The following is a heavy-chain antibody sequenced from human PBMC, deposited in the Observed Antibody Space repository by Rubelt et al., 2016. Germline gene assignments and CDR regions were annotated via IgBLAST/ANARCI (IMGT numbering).Heavy chain of an antibody. CDR3: ARDHPEGYRYFDY. V-gene: IGHV1-69*01. Sequence: QVQLVQSGAEVKKPGSSVKVSCKASGGTFSSYAISWVRQAPGQGLEWMGGIIPILGTANYAQKFLGRVRSTADESTSTGYMELSSLRSEDTAVYYCARDHPEGYRYFDYWGQGTLVTVSS. J-gene: IGHJ4*02. D-gene: IGHD1-1*01. CDR2: IIPILGTA. CDR1: GGTFSSYA.